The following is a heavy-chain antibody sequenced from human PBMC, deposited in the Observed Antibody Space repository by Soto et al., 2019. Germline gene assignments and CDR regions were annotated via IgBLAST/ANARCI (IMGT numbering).Heavy chain of an antibody. Sequence: GGSLRLSCVXSGFNLSHPWMTWVRQAAGKGLEWVGRIKSKTDGGTADYAAPVKGRATISRDDSKNTVYLQMNSLKTEDTAVYYCTTGIYYDILTGYHNVAYWGQGALVTVPQ. CDR3: TTGIYYDILTGYHNVAY. V-gene: IGHV3-15*01. J-gene: IGHJ4*02. CDR2: IKSKTDGGTA. CDR1: GFNLSHPW. D-gene: IGHD3-9*01.